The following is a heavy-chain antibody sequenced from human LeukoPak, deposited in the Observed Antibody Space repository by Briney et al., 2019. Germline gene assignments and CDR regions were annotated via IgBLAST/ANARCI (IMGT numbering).Heavy chain of an antibody. CDR1: GGSISSGGYS. CDR3: ARGNSGSYHY. V-gene: IGHV4-30-2*01. Sequence: SETLSLTCAVSGGSISSGGYSWSWIRQPPGKGLEWIGYIYHSGSTYYNPSLKSRVTISVDRSKNQFSLKLSSVTAADTAVYYCARGNSGSYHYWGQGTLVTVSS. CDR2: IYHSGST. D-gene: IGHD1-26*01. J-gene: IGHJ4*02.